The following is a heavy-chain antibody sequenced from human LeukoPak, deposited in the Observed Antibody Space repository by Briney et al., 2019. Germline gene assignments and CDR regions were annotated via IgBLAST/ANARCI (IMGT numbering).Heavy chain of an antibody. CDR1: GFTFSSYS. J-gene: IGHJ4*02. Sequence: GGSLRLSCAASGFTFSSYSMNWVRQAPGKGLEWVSVIYSGGSTYYADSVKGRFTISRDNSENTLYLQMNSLRAEDTAVYYCARTYCSGGSCYVYDYWGQGTLVTVSS. D-gene: IGHD2-15*01. CDR2: IYSGGST. CDR3: ARTYCSGGSCYVYDY. V-gene: IGHV3-66*01.